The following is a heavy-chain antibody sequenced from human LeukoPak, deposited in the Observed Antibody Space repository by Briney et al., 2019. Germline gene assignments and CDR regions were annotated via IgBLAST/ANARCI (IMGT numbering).Heavy chain of an antibody. J-gene: IGHJ4*02. Sequence: GGSLRPSCAASGFTFSDYYMSWIRQAPGKGLEWVSYISSSGSTIYYADSVKGRFTISRDNAKNSLYLQMNSLRAEDTAVYYCARDFLTYYYDSSGPPPFDYWGQGTLVTVSS. V-gene: IGHV3-11*01. CDR2: ISSSGSTI. CDR3: ARDFLTYYYDSSGPPPFDY. CDR1: GFTFSDYY. D-gene: IGHD3-22*01.